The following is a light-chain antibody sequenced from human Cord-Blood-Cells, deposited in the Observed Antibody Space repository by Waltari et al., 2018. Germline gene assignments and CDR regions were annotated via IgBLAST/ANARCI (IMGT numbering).Light chain of an antibody. CDR3: SSYTSSSTYV. CDR2: DVS. V-gene: IGLV2-14*01. CDR1: SSDVGCYNY. J-gene: IGLJ1*01. Sequence: QSALTQPASVSGSPGQSITISCPGTSSDVGCYNYLPWYQQHPGKAPKLMIYDVSNRPSGVSNRFSGSKSGNTASLTISGLQAEDEADYYCSSYTSSSTYVFGTGTKVTVL.